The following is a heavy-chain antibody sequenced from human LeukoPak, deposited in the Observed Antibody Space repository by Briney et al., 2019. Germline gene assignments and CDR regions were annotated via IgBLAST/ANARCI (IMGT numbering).Heavy chain of an antibody. J-gene: IGHJ4*02. CDR3: ARSSSVTIPGYYFDY. V-gene: IGHV1-18*01. Sequence: ASVKVSCKASGYTFNSYGISWVRQAPGQGLEWMGWISAYNGHTNYAQKFQGRVTMTTDTSTSTAYMDLRSLRSDDTAVYYCARSSSVTIPGYYFDYWGQGTLVTVSS. CDR1: GYTFNSYG. CDR2: ISAYNGHT. D-gene: IGHD2-21*01.